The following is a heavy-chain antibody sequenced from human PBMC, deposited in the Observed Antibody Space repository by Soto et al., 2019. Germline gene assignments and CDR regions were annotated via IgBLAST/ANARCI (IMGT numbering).Heavy chain of an antibody. Sequence: QVQLVQSGAEVRQPASSVKVSCKTSGGTFSSYAISWVRQAPGQGLEWMGGVVPIVGTTTYAQKLQGGVTITADEATSTDCMQLSRLRADDTAVYYCVRVVAIPAYPDHWGQGSLVTVSS. CDR1: GGTFSSYA. J-gene: IGHJ4*02. CDR2: VVPIVGTT. CDR3: VRVVAIPAYPDH. V-gene: IGHV1-69*12.